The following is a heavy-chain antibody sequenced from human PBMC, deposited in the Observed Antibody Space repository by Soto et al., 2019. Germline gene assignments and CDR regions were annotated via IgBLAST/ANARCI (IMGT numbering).Heavy chain of an antibody. CDR1: GFTFRTYT. J-gene: IGHJ6*02. V-gene: IGHV3-21*01. CDR2: IRGFSPYT. Sequence: VGSLGLSCICSGFTFRTYTMNWVRQAPGKGLEWVSGIRGFSPYTFYAESVKGRFTISRDNAKNSLYLQMNSLRAEDTAVYYCARDRGYDAHNYYNNAMDVWGQGTTVTVSS. CDR3: ARDRGYDAHNYYNNAMDV. D-gene: IGHD3-10*01.